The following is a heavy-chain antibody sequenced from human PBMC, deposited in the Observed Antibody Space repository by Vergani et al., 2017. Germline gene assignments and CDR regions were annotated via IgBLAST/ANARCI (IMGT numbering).Heavy chain of an antibody. CDR2: INHSGST. J-gene: IGHJ4*02. CDR1: GGSFSGYY. V-gene: IGHV4-34*01. CDR3: ARDGALYYYDSSGYPYYFDY. Sequence: QVQLQQWGAGLLKPSETLSLTCAVYGGSFSGYYWSWIRQPPGKGLEWIGEINHSGSTNYNPSLKSRVTISVDTSKNQFSLKLSSVTAADTAVYYCARDGALYYYDSSGYPYYFDYWGQGTLVTVSS. D-gene: IGHD3-22*01.